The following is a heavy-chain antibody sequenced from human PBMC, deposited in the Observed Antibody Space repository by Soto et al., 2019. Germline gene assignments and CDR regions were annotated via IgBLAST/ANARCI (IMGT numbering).Heavy chain of an antibody. Sequence: PSETLSLTCTVSGGSISSRGYYWSWIRQHPGMGLEWIGYIYYSGSIYYIPSLKSRVTISVDTSKNQFSLKLSSVTAADTAVYYCARLPYGSGSYYHYYYYGMDVWGQGTTVTVS. CDR3: ARLPYGSGSYYHYYYYGMDV. CDR2: IYYSGSI. D-gene: IGHD3-10*01. CDR1: GGSISSRGYY. J-gene: IGHJ6*02. V-gene: IGHV4-31*03.